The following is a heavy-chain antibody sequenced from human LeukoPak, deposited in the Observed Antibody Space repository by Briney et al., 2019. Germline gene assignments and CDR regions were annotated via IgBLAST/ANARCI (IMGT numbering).Heavy chain of an antibody. CDR2: IVVGSGNT. V-gene: IGHV1-58*02. J-gene: IGHJ6*03. CDR1: GFTFTSSA. Sequence: SVKVSCKASGFTFTSSAMQWVRQARGQRLEWIGWIVVGSGNTNYAQKFQERVTITRDMSTSTAYMELSSLRSEDTAVYYCAAGVAAAGTVPIYYYYMDVWGKGTTATVSS. CDR3: AAGVAAAGTVPIYYYYMDV. D-gene: IGHD6-13*01.